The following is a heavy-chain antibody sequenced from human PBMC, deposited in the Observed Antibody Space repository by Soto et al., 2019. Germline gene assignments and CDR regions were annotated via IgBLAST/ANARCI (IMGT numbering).Heavy chain of an antibody. D-gene: IGHD3-3*01. V-gene: IGHV6-1*01. CDR2: TYYRSKWYN. J-gene: IGHJ3*02. Sequence: SQTLSLTCAISGDSVSSNSAAWNWIRQSPSRGLEWLGRTYYRSKWYNDYAVSVKSRITINPDTSKNQFSLQLNSVTPEDTAVYYCARGQEPKYYDFWSGYYRDGAFDIWGQGTMVTVSS. CDR1: GDSVSSNSAA. CDR3: ARGQEPKYYDFWSGYYRDGAFDI.